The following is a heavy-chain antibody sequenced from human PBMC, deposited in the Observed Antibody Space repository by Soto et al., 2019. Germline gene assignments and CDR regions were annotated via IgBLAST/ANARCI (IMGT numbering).Heavy chain of an antibody. CDR2: IDHSGST. CDR3: ARVEYTYNYRGLDY. J-gene: IGHJ4*02. V-gene: IGHV4-34*01. Sequence: QVQLQQWGTGLLKPSETLSLTCAVYGGSFRGYYWTWIRQPPGKGLEWIGEIDHSGSTNSNPSLNSRVTISVDTSKNQFSLKLASVPAADTAVYYCARVEYTYNYRGLDYWGQGTLVTVSS. CDR1: GGSFRGYY. D-gene: IGHD3-16*01.